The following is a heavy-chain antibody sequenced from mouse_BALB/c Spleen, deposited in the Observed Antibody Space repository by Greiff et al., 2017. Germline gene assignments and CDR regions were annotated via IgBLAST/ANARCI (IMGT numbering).Heavy chain of an antibody. Sequence: EVQLQQSGAELVKPGASVKLSCTASGFNIKDTYMHWVKQRPEQGLEWIGRIDPANGNTKYDPKFQGKATITADTSSNTAYLQLSSLTSEDTAVYYCASSSSGLPYAMDYWGQGTSVTVSS. CDR2: IDPANGNT. CDR3: ASSSSGLPYAMDY. J-gene: IGHJ4*01. V-gene: IGHV14-3*02. CDR1: GFNIKDTY. D-gene: IGHD3-1*01.